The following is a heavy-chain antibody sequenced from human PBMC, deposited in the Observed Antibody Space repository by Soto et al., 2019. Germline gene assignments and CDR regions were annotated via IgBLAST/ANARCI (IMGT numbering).Heavy chain of an antibody. CDR2: ISGSGGST. D-gene: IGHD6-19*01. CDR1: GFTFSSYA. CDR3: AKDSPVGIAVAPFDY. Sequence: GGSLRLSCAASGFTFSSYAMSWVRQAPGKGLEWVSAISGSGGSTYYVDSVKGRFTISRDNSKNTLYLQMNSLRAEDTAVYYCAKDSPVGIAVAPFDYWGQGTLVTVSS. V-gene: IGHV3-23*01. J-gene: IGHJ4*02.